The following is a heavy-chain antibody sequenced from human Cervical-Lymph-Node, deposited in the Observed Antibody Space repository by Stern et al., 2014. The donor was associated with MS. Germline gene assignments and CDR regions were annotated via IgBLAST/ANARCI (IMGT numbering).Heavy chain of an antibody. J-gene: IGHJ4*02. CDR1: GYLFDDYW. CDR2: IFPRDSNT. CDR3: AKSPATPSGYDRFDY. V-gene: IGHV5-51*03. Sequence: VQLVESGAEVKKPGESLKISCEASGYLFDDYWIGWVRQMSGRGLELVAIIFPRDSNTRYSPSVQGQVTISADKSISTAYLQWSSLKAWDPAMYYGAKSPATPSGYDRFDYWGQGALVTVSS. D-gene: IGHD5-12*01.